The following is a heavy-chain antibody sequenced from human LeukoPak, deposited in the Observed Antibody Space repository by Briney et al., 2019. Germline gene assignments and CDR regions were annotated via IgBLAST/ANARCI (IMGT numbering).Heavy chain of an antibody. CDR2: ISYDGSNK. CDR1: GFTFSSYA. J-gene: IGHJ4*02. V-gene: IGHV3-30-3*01. D-gene: IGHD4-17*01. CDR3: ARGKGVTTVTTDFDY. Sequence: PGRSLRLSCAASGFTFSSYAMHWVRQAPGKGLEWVAVISYDGSNKYYADSVKGRFTISRDNPKNTLYLQMNSLRAEDTAVYYCARGKGVTTVTTDFDYWGQGTLVTVSS.